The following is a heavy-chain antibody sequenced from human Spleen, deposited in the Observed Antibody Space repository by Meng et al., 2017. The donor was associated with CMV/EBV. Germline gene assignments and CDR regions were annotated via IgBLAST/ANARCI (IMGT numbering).Heavy chain of an antibody. J-gene: IGHJ5*02. CDR1: GGTFSSYA. V-gene: IGHV1-69*05. CDR2: IIPIFGTA. Sequence: SGGTFSSYAISWVRQAPGQGLEWMGGIIPIFGTANHAQKFQGRVTITTDESTSTAYMELSSLRSEDTAVYYCARARIAAAGMGWFDPWGQGTLVTVSS. CDR3: ARARIAAAGMGWFDP. D-gene: IGHD6-13*01.